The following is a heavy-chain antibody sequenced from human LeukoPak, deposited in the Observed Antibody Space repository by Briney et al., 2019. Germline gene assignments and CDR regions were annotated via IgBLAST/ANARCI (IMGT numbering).Heavy chain of an antibody. D-gene: IGHD2-15*01. J-gene: IGHJ4*02. CDR3: ARPAGCSGGTCSPFDY. V-gene: IGHV3-23*01. CDR1: GFTFSNYA. Sequence: GGPLRLSCAASGFTFSNYAMSWVRQAPGKGLEWVSAISTGGGTTYYADSVKGRFTISRDNSKSALYLQMNGLRAEDTAVYYCARPAGCSGGTCSPFDYWGQGTLATVSS. CDR2: ISTGGGTT.